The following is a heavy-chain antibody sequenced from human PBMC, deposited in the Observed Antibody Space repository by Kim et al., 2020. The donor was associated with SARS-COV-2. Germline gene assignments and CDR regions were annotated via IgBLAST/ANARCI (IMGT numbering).Heavy chain of an antibody. D-gene: IGHD1-26*01. J-gene: IGHJ3*02. CDR2: ISGSSSYI. Sequence: GGSLRLPCAASGFTFSSHSMNWVRQTPGKGLEWVSSISGSSSYIYYADSLKGRFTISRHNAKNSLFLEMNSLRVDDTAVYYCARGLTNTGSYSDVFDIWG. V-gene: IGHV3-21*04. CDR3: ARGLTNTGSYSDVFDI. CDR1: GFTFSSHS.